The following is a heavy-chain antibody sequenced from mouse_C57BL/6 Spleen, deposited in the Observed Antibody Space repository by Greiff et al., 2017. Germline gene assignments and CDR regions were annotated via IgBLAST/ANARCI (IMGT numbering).Heavy chain of an antibody. CDR3: ASAYYYYGSSPLDY. CDR2: INPNNGGT. J-gene: IGHJ2*01. CDR1: GYTFTDYN. Sequence: DVQLQESGPELVKPGASVKMSCKASGYTFTDYNMHWVKQSHGKSLEWIGYINPNNGGTSYNQKFKGKATLTVNKSSSTAYMELRSLTSEDSAVYYCASAYYYYGSSPLDYWGQGTTLTVSS. D-gene: IGHD1-1*01. V-gene: IGHV1-22*01.